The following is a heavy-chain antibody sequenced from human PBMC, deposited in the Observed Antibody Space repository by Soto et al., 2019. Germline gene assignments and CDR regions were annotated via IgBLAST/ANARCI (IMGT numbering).Heavy chain of an antibody. J-gene: IGHJ4*02. V-gene: IGHV1-2*04. CDR2: INPNSGDT. CDR3: ARPLAYCGGDCYSLGY. CDR1: GYTFTGYY. D-gene: IGHD2-21*02. Sequence: GASVKVSCKASGYTFTGYYMHWVRQAPGQGLEWMGWINPNSGDTNYAQKFQGWVTMTRDTSISTAYMELSRLRSDDTAVYYCARPLAYCGGDCYSLGYWGQGTLVTVSS.